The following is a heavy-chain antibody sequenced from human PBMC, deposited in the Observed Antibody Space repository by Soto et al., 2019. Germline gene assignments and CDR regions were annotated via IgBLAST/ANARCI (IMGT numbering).Heavy chain of an antibody. CDR3: AKAPLEHSGYGGGDY. V-gene: IGHV3-23*01. J-gene: IGHJ4*02. CDR1: GFTFSSYA. Sequence: GGSLRLSCAASGFTFSSYAMSWVRQAPGKGLEWVSAISGSGGSTYYADSVKGRFTISRDNSKNTLYLQMNSLRAEDTAVYYCAKAPLEHSGYGGGDYWGQGTLVTVSS. CDR2: ISGSGGST. D-gene: IGHD5-12*01.